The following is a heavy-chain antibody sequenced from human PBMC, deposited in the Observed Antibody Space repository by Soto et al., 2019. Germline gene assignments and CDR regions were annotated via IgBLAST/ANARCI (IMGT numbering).Heavy chain of an antibody. CDR3: ARHGPLTNNWNQLNC. V-gene: IGHV4-39*01. D-gene: IGHD1-1*01. CDR1: GGSISRSPYY. J-gene: IGHJ4*02. Sequence: QLQLQESGPGLVKPSETLSLTCTVSGGSISRSPYYWAWIRQPPGKGLQWIGNIYYNGNTFYNPPLKSRVTISIDTSKSQFSLGLSSVTASDTAVYYCARHGPLTNNWNQLNCWGQGTLVTVSS. CDR2: IYYNGNT.